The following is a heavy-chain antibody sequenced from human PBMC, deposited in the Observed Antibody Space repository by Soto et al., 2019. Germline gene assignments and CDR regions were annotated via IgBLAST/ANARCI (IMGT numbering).Heavy chain of an antibody. J-gene: IGHJ5*02. D-gene: IGHD5-12*01. CDR2: IIPIFGSA. V-gene: IGHV1-69*15. CDR1: GGTFSNYA. CDR3: AKDGGKDGYFGNWFDP. Sequence: QVQLVQSGAEVKKPGSSVKVSCKASGGTFSNYAITWVRQAPGQGLEWLGRIIPIFGSANYAQKFQGRVTITADESTTSAYMELSSLRSXXTAVYYCAKDGGKDGYFGNWFDPWGQRTLVTVSS.